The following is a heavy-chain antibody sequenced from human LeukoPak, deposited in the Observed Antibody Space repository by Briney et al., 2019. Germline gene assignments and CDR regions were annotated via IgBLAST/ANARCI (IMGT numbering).Heavy chain of an antibody. J-gene: IGHJ4*02. Sequence: SETLSLTCTVSGGSISSYYWSWIRQPPGKGLEWIGEINHSGSTNYNPSLKSRVTISVDTSKNQFSLKLSSVTAADTAVYYCARARYQVVVNIDYWGQGTLVTVSS. D-gene: IGHD3-22*01. CDR1: GGSISSYY. CDR2: INHSGST. CDR3: ARARYQVVVNIDY. V-gene: IGHV4-34*01.